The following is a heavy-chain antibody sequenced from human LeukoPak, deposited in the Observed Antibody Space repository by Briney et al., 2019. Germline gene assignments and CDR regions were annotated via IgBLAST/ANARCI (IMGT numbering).Heavy chain of an antibody. CDR3: ARYVWQQLALDY. D-gene: IGHD6-13*01. CDR1: GGSISSNNW. V-gene: IGHV4-4*02. CDR2: IYHSGST. J-gene: IGHJ4*02. Sequence: SGTLSLTCAVSGGSISSNNWWSWVRQPPGKGLEWIGEIYHSGSTNYHPSLKSRVTISVDKSKNQFSLKLSSVTAADTAVHYCARYVWQQLALDYWGQGTLVTVSS.